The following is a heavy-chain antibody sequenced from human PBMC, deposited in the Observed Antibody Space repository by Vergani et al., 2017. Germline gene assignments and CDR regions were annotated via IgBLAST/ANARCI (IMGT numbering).Heavy chain of an antibody. J-gene: IGHJ6*03. D-gene: IGHD3-22*01. CDR2: ISGSGGST. V-gene: IGHV3-23*01. CDR1: GFTFSSYA. Sequence: EVRLLESGGGLVQPGGSLRLSCAASGFTFSSYAMSWVCQAPGQGLEWVSAISGSGGSTYYADSVKGRFTISRDNSKNTLYLQMNSLRAEDTAVYYCANPYYYDSSGYYYYMDVWGKGTTVTVSS. CDR3: ANPYYYDSSGYYYYMDV.